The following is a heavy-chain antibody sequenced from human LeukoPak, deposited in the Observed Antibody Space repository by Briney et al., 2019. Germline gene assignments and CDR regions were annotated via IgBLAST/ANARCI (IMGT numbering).Heavy chain of an antibody. V-gene: IGHV4-34*01. CDR1: GGSFSGYY. J-gene: IGHJ6*03. Sequence: KPSETLSLTCAVYGGSFSGYYWSWIRQPPGKGLEWIGEINHSGSTNYNPSLKSRVTISVDTSKNQFSLKLSSVTAADTAVYYCAKLIGNARIAAAGTYYYMDVWGKGTTVTVSS. CDR3: AKLIGNARIAAAGTYYYMDV. CDR2: INHSGST. D-gene: IGHD6-13*01.